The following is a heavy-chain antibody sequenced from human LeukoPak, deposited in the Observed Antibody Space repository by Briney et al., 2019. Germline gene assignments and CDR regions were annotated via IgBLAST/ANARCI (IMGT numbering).Heavy chain of an antibody. CDR1: GGSISSGDYY. CDR2: IYYSGTT. V-gene: IGHV4-30-4*01. Sequence: SETLSLTCTVSGGSISSGDYYWSWIRQPPGKGLEWIGYIYYSGTTCYTPSLKSRITISVDTSKNQFSLRLSSVTAADTAVYYCTRVRVLRYFDWLFAPNWFDPWGQGTLVTVSS. D-gene: IGHD3-9*01. CDR3: TRVRVLRYFDWLFAPNWFDP. J-gene: IGHJ5*02.